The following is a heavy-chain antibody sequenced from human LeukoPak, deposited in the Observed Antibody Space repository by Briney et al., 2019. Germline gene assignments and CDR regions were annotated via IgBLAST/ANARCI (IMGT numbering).Heavy chain of an antibody. V-gene: IGHV1-46*01. J-gene: IGHJ3*02. D-gene: IGHD3-22*01. CDR3: ARHRLHRLYYDSSGYYHDAFDI. Sequence: ASVKVSCKASGYTFTSYYMHWVRQAPGQGLEWMGIINTSGGSTSYAQKFQGRVTMTRDMTTSKVYMELSSLRSEDTAVYYCARHRLHRLYYDSSGYYHDAFDIWGQGTMVTVSS. CDR1: GYTFTSYY. CDR2: INTSGGST.